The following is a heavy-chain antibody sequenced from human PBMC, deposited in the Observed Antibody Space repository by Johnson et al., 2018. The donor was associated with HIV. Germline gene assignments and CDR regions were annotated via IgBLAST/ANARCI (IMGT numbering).Heavy chain of an antibody. V-gene: IGHV3-33*06. J-gene: IGHJ3*02. CDR1: GFTFSTYG. CDR3: AKGIGSGSYDAFDI. D-gene: IGHD1-26*01. Sequence: QVQLVESGGGVVQPGRSLRLSCAASGFTFSTYGMHWVRQAPGKGLEWVAVMWYDGSNKYYADSVKGRFTISRDNSKNTLYLQMNSLRAEDTAVYYCAKGIGSGSYDAFDIWGQGTMVTVSS. CDR2: MWYDGSNK.